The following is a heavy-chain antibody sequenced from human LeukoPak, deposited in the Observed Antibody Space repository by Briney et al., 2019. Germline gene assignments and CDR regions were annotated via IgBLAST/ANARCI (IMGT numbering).Heavy chain of an antibody. CDR3: ARLGITMVRGVTN. D-gene: IGHD3-10*01. CDR1: GDSISSYH. Sequence: SETLSLTCTVSGDSISSYHWSWIRQPPGKGLEWIGYISYSGGPNYNPSHKSRVTISVDTSKNQFSLKLSSVTAADTAVYYCARLGITMVRGVTNWGQGTLVTVSS. V-gene: IGHV4-59*08. J-gene: IGHJ4*02. CDR2: ISYSGGP.